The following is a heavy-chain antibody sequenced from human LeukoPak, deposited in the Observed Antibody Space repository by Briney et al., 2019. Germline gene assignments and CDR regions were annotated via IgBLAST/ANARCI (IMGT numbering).Heavy chain of an antibody. J-gene: IGHJ4*02. D-gene: IGHD3-16*01. CDR1: GFTFSRYA. V-gene: IGHV3-30*04. CDR3: AKDSKNYAIDY. CDR2: ITDDGRKK. Sequence: GGSLRLSCAACGFTFSRYAMHWVRQAPGKGLEWVAVITDDGRKKYYADSVKGRFTISRDNSKNTLYLQMNSLRAEDTAVYYCAKDSKNYAIDYWGQGTLVTVSS.